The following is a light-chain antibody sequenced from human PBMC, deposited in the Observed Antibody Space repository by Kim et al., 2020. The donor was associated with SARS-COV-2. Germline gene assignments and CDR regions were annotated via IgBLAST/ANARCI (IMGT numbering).Light chain of an antibody. CDR2: ENN. V-gene: IGLV6-57*03. Sequence: NFMLTQPHAVSASPGKTVTIFCTRSGGSIASSYVQWFQQRPGSAPSAVIHENNQRPSGVPDRFSGSIDSSSNSASLTISGLQTEDEADYYCQSYDNSSWVFGGGTKVTVL. CDR3: QSYDNSSWV. CDR1: GGSIASSY. J-gene: IGLJ3*02.